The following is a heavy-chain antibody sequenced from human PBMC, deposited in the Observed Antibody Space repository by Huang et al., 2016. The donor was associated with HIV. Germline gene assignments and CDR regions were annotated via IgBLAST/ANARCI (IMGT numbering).Heavy chain of an antibody. D-gene: IGHD3-22*01. V-gene: IGHV3-74*01. J-gene: IGHJ4*02. CDR1: GFSISSYW. Sequence: EVQLVESGGGLVQPGGSLRLSCAASGFSISSYWMHWVRQAPGKGLVWVSPINSDGSSTSYADAVKGRFTISRDNAKNTLYLQMNSLRAEDTAVYYCARDPRIQSWLNFFDYWGQGTLVSVSS. CDR3: ARDPRIQSWLNFFDY. CDR2: INSDGSST.